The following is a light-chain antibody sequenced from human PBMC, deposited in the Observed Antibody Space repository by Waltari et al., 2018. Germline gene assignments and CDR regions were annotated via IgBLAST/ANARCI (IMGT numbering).Light chain of an antibody. CDR3: QQYNNYPPT. J-gene: IGKJ3*01. Sequence: DIQMTQSSSLLSAYVGDTVTFTRGASQDISNWLTWYQQKHEKPPNSLIDDASSLQNGVPSRFNGSGSGTDFTLTISSLQPEDSATYYCQQYNNYPPTFGPGTKVDVK. V-gene: IGKV1D-16*01. CDR1: QDISNW. CDR2: DAS.